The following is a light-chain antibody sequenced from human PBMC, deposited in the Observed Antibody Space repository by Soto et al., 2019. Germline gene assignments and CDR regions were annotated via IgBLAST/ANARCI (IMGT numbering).Light chain of an antibody. CDR1: NCNIGSNA. J-gene: IGLJ2*01. CDR3: ASWDDSLNGVV. V-gene: IGLV1-44*01. CDR2: SNH. Sequence: QAVVTQPPSASGTPGQRVAISCSGSNCNIGSNAVNWYQHLPGTAPKPLIYSNHQRPSGVPDRFSGSKSGTSASLAISGLQSEDEADYYCASWDDSLNGVVFGGGTKLTVL.